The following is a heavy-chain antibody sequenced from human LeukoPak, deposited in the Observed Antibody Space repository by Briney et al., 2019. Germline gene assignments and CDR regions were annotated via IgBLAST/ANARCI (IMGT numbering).Heavy chain of an antibody. Sequence: PSETLSLTCAVYGGSFSGYYWSWIRQPPGKGLEWIGEISHSGSTNYNPSLKSRVTISVDTSKNQFSLKLSSVTAADTAVYYCARSNGVVPAAIAYWGQGTLVTVSS. V-gene: IGHV4-34*01. CDR3: ARSNGVVPAAIAY. CDR1: GGSFSGYY. J-gene: IGHJ4*02. D-gene: IGHD2-2*01. CDR2: ISHSGST.